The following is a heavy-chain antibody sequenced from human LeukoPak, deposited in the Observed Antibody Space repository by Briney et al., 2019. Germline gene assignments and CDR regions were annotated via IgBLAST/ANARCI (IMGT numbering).Heavy chain of an antibody. CDR1: GGSISSSNW. CDR2: LSYSGST. D-gene: IGHD3-10*01. Sequence: SGTLSLTCAVSGGSISSSNWWSWVRQPPGKGLEWIGYLSYSGSTSYNPSLKRRVTISADTSKNQFSLKMNSVTAADTAVYYCARSLSRSSYGNFDYWGQGTLVTVSP. CDR3: ARSLSRSSYGNFDY. J-gene: IGHJ4*02. V-gene: IGHV4-4*02.